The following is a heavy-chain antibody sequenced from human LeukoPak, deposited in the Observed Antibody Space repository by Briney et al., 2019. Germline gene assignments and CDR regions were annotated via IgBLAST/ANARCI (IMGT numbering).Heavy chain of an antibody. V-gene: IGHV5-51*01. J-gene: IGHJ4*02. D-gene: IGHD6-13*01. Sequence: GESLKISCKGSGYSFANYWIGWVRQMPGKDLEWMGIIYPGDSDTRYSPSFQGQVTISADKSITTAYLQWSSLKASDTAMYYCTRGIAEAAVTKFDYWGQGTLVTVSS. CDR2: IYPGDSDT. CDR1: GYSFANYW. CDR3: TRGIAEAAVTKFDY.